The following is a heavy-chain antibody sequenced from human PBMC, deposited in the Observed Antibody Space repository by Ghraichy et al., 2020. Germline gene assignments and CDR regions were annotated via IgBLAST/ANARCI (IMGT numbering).Heavy chain of an antibody. CDR1: GFTFSSYA. CDR3: AKALDASSWYLFDP. D-gene: IGHD6-13*01. Sequence: GGSLRLSCAASGFTFSSYAMSWVRQAPGKGLEWVSGISDSGGRTSYADALKGRFTISRDTTKSSLYLQMNSLRGEETALYYCAKALDASSWYLFDPWGQGTLVTVSS. V-gene: IGHV3-23*01. J-gene: IGHJ5*02. CDR2: ISDSGGRT.